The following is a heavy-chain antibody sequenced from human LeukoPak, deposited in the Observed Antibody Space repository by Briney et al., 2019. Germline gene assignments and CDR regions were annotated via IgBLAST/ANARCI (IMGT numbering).Heavy chain of an antibody. CDR1: GFTFSSYT. CDR2: ITSSSSYI. V-gene: IGHV3-21*01. D-gene: IGHD3-9*01. J-gene: IGHJ4*02. Sequence: GGSLRLSCAASGFTFSSYTMKWVRQAPGKGLEWVSSITSSSSYIYYADSVKGRFTISRDNAKNSLYLQMNSLRAEDTAVYYCARELYDILTGYYFCFDYWGQGTLVTVSS. CDR3: ARELYDILTGYYFCFDY.